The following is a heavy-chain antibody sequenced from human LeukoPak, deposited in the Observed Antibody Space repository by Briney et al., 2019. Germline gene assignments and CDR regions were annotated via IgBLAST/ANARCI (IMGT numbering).Heavy chain of an antibody. CDR3: ARKGRYYDILTGYYYFDY. Sequence: ASVKVSCKASGYTFTSYDINWVRQATGQGLEWMGWMNPNSGNTGYAQKFQGRVTMTRNTSISTAYMELSSLTSEDTAVYYCARKGRYYDILTGYYYFDYWGQGTLVTVSS. V-gene: IGHV1-8*01. D-gene: IGHD3-9*01. J-gene: IGHJ4*02. CDR1: GYTFTSYD. CDR2: MNPNSGNT.